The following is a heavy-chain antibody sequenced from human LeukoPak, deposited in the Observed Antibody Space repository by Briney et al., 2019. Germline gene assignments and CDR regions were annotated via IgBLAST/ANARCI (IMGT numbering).Heavy chain of an antibody. Sequence: PSETLSLTCTVSGGSISSSSYYWGWIRQPPGKGLEWIGSIYYSGRTYYNPSLKSRATICVDTSKTQFSLKLSSMTAASTALYYCARLGILGYDILSGYYIDWFDPWGQGTLVTVAS. CDR1: GGSISSSSYY. CDR3: ARLGILGYDILSGYYIDWFDP. D-gene: IGHD3-9*01. V-gene: IGHV4-39*01. J-gene: IGHJ5*02. CDR2: IYYSGRT.